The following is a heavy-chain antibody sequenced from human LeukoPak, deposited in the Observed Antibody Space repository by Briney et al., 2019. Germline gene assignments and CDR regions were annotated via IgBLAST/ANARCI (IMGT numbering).Heavy chain of an antibody. D-gene: IGHD5-24*01. Sequence: PGGSLRLSCAASEFTVSSNYMSWVRQAPGKGLEWVSVIYSGGSTYYADSVKGRFTISRDNSKNTLYLQMNSLRAEDTAVYYCARGVGDGPGTEGAFDIWGQGTMVTVSS. CDR1: EFTVSSNY. CDR3: ARGVGDGPGTEGAFDI. CDR2: IYSGGST. V-gene: IGHV3-53*01. J-gene: IGHJ3*02.